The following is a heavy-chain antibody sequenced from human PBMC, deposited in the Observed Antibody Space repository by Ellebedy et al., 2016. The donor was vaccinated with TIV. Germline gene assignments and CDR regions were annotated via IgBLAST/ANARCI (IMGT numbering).Heavy chain of an antibody. CDR3: ARDGVEHV. V-gene: IGHV3-23*01. D-gene: IGHD3-3*01. Sequence: GESLKISCAASGFLFSNYAMAWVRQAPGTGLTWISSISASGGETHYAEPVRGRFTISRDNSRKTVYLQMTSLRVEDMGLYYCARDGVEHVWGRGTPVTVSS. CDR1: GFLFSNYA. J-gene: IGHJ4*02. CDR2: ISASGGET.